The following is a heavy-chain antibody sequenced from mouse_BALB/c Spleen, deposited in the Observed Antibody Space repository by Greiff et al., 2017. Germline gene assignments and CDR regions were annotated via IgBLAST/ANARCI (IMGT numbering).Heavy chain of an antibody. CDR3: ARGYDYDGFAY. Sequence: EVQLQQSGPELVKPGASVKISCKASGYTFTDYNMHWVKQSHGKSLEWIGYIYPYNGGTGYNQKFKSKATLTVDNSSSTAYMELRSLTSEDSAVYYCARGYDYDGFAYWGQGTLVTVSA. CDR1: GYTFTDYN. V-gene: IGHV1S29*02. CDR2: IYPYNGGT. J-gene: IGHJ3*01. D-gene: IGHD2-4*01.